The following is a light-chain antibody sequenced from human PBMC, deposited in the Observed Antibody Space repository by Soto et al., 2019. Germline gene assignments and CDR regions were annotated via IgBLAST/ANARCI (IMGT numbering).Light chain of an antibody. V-gene: IGLV2-14*01. CDR1: SSDFSDFDY. Sequence: QSALTQPASVSGSPGQSITISCTGSSSDFSDFDYVSWYQQHPGKAPKLMIYEVSNRPSDTSNRFSGSKSGNSASLTISGLQAEDEADYYCSSYTSSSTVVFGGGTKLTVL. CDR3: SSYTSSSTVV. J-gene: IGLJ2*01. CDR2: EVS.